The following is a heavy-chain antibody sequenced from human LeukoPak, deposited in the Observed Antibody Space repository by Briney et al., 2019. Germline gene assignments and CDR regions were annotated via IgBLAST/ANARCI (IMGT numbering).Heavy chain of an antibody. CDR1: GGSFSGYY. J-gene: IGHJ4*02. CDR2: INHSGST. Sequence: SETPSLTCAVYGGSFSGYYWSSIRQPPRKRLEWIGEINHSGSTNYNPSLKSRVTISVATSKNQFSLKLSSVTAADTAVYYCARGNYYGSGTRPGYWGQGTLVTVSS. V-gene: IGHV4-34*01. D-gene: IGHD3-10*01. CDR3: ARGNYYGSGTRPGY.